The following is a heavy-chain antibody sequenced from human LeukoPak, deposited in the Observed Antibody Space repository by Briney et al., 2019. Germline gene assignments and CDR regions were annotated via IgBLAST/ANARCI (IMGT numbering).Heavy chain of an antibody. CDR3: AKDMSSSWYGAGY. CDR2: ISWNSGSI. V-gene: IGHV3-9*01. Sequence: GRSLRLSCAASGFTFDDYAMYWVRQAPGKGLEWVSGISWNSGSIGYADSVKGRFTISRDNAKNSLYLQMNSPRAEDTALYYCAKDMSSSWYGAGYWGQGTLVTVSS. J-gene: IGHJ4*02. CDR1: GFTFDDYA. D-gene: IGHD6-13*01.